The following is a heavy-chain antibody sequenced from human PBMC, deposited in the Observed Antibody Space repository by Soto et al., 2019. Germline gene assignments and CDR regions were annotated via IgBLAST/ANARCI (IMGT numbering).Heavy chain of an antibody. D-gene: IGHD6-13*01. J-gene: IGHJ4*02. CDR3: ARGGSSSWYTHYYFDY. Sequence: SETLSLTCTVSGGSISSYYWSWIRQPPGKGLEWIGYIYYSGSTNYNPSLKSRVTISVDTSKNQFSLKLSSVTAADTAVYYCARGGSSSWYTHYYFDYWGQGTRVTVSS. CDR2: IYYSGST. CDR1: GGSISSYY. V-gene: IGHV4-59*01.